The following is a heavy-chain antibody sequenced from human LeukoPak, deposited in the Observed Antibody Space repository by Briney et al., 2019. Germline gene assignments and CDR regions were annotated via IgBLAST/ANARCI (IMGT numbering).Heavy chain of an antibody. D-gene: IGHD6-19*01. V-gene: IGHV6-1*01. Sequence: SQTLSLTCAISGDSVSSNSAAWNWIRQSPSRGLEWLGRTYCRYKWYNDYAVSVKSRITINPDTSKNQFSLQLNSVTPEDTAVYYCARGSYSSGWPYFDYWGQGTLVTVSS. CDR1: GDSVSSNSAA. CDR2: TYCRYKWYN. J-gene: IGHJ4*02. CDR3: ARGSYSSGWPYFDY.